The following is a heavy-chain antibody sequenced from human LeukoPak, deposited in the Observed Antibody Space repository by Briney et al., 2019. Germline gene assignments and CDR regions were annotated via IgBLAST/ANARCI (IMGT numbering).Heavy chain of an antibody. V-gene: IGHV4-61*02. J-gene: IGHJ3*02. CDR2: IYTSGST. Sequence: SETLSLTCTVSGGSISSGSYYWSWIRQPAGKGLEWIGRIYTSGSTNYNPSLKSRVTISVDTSKNQFSLKLSSVTAADTAVYYCARVIQGGLVWDAFDIWGQGTMVTVSS. CDR1: GGSISSGSYY. CDR3: ARVIQGGLVWDAFDI. D-gene: IGHD5-18*01.